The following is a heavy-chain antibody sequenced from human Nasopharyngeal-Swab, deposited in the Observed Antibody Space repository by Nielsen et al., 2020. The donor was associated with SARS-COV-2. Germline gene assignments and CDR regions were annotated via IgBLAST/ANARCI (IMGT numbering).Heavy chain of an antibody. CDR3: ARDSTTTWELNYGYYYMDV. J-gene: IGHJ6*03. D-gene: IGHD1-7*01. V-gene: IGHV3-66*01. Sequence: GVTYYADSVKGRFNISRDNSKNTLYLQMNSLRAEDTAVYYCARDSTTTWELNYGYYYMDVWG. CDR2: GVT.